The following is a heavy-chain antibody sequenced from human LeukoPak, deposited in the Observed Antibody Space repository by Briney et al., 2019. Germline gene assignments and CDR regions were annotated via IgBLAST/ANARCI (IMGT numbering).Heavy chain of an antibody. CDR1: GYSISSGYY. CDR3: ARRNSNYPIDT. Sequence: SETLSLTCAVSGYSISSGYYWAWIRQPPGKGLEWIGNVFHTGNTCYNPSLKSRLTISVDTSNNQFSLRLSSVTAADTAVYFCARRNSNYPIDTWGQGTLVTVSS. CDR2: VFHTGNT. V-gene: IGHV4-38-2*01. J-gene: IGHJ5*02. D-gene: IGHD4-11*01.